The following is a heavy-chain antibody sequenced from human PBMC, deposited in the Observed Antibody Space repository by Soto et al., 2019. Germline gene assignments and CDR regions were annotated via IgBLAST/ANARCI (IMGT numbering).Heavy chain of an antibody. Sequence: GGSLRLSCAASGYTFSASALHWVRQASGKGLEWVARVAAKNENYVTTYAASVQGRFSLSRDDSKNSAYLQMNGLRAEDTAVYYCAREYCSSTSCLNWFDPWGQGTLVTVSS. V-gene: IGHV3-73*01. D-gene: IGHD2-2*01. CDR1: GYTFSASA. J-gene: IGHJ5*02. CDR3: AREYCSSTSCLNWFDP. CDR2: VAAKNENYVT.